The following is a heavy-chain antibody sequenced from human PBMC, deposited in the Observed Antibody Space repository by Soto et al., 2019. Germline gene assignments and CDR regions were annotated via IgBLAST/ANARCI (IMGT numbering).Heavy chain of an antibody. CDR3: ARDLRLGDTAMVTGDY. V-gene: IGHV1-69*01. J-gene: IGHJ4*02. D-gene: IGHD5-18*01. CDR1: GGTFSSYA. CDR2: IIPIFGTA. Sequence: QVQLVQSGAEVKKPGSSVKVSCKASGGTFSSYASSWVRQAPGQGLEWMGGIIPIFGTANYAQKFQGRVTITADESTSTAYMELSSLRSEDTAVYYCARDLRLGDTAMVTGDYWGQGTLVTVSS.